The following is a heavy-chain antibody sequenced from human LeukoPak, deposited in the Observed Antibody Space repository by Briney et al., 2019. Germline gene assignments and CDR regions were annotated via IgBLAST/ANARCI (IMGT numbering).Heavy chain of an antibody. D-gene: IGHD3-22*01. CDR3: AKDGRSYYDSSGYYH. CDR1: GFTFSNAW. CDR2: IKSKTDGGTT. Sequence: KSGGSLRLSCAASGFTFSNAWMSWVRQAPGKGLEWVGRIKSKTDGGTTDYAAPVKGRFTISRDDSKNTLYLQMNSLKTEDTAVYYCAKDGRSYYDSSGYYHWGQGTLVTVSS. V-gene: IGHV3-15*01. J-gene: IGHJ4*02.